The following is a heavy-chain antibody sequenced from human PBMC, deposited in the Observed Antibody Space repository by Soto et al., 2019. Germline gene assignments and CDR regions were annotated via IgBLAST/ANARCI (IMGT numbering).Heavy chain of an antibody. J-gene: IGHJ4*02. D-gene: IGHD3-10*01. CDR1: GFTFSSHS. V-gene: IGHV3-30-3*01. CDR3: ARECGTSGDLDY. CDR2: ISYDGSIK. Sequence: QVQLVESGGGVVQPGRSLRLSCAASGFTFSSHSIQWVRQAPGKGLEWVAVISYDGSIKYYADSVKGRFTISRDNSKNTAYLQMNSLRAEDTAVFYCARECGTSGDLDYWGQGTLVIVSS.